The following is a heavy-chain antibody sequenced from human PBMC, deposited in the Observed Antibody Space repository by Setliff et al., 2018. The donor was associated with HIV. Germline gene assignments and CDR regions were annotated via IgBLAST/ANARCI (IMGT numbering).Heavy chain of an antibody. CDR2: IHYSGST. Sequence: SETLSLTCSVSSDSITNYYWNWIRQLPGKELEWVGHIHYSGSTNYNPSLKSRVTILIDTSKNEFSLKLRSVTAADTAVYYCARAPPEWQLPVDFDYWAQGTLVTVSS. V-gene: IGHV4-59*01. CDR3: ARAPPEWQLPVDFDY. D-gene: IGHD1-1*01. J-gene: IGHJ4*02. CDR1: SDSITNYY.